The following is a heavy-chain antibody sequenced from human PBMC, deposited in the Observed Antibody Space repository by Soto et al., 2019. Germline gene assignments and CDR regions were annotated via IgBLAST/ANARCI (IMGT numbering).Heavy chain of an antibody. D-gene: IGHD1-26*01. CDR3: ARLGAYYQSLDF. Sequence: SETLSLTCTVSGGSISPYYWSWIRQPPGKGLEWVGYIYYGGTSSYNPSLKSRVTISLETSKSQISLRLTSVTAADTAVYYCARLGAYYQSLDFCGPGTLVPVSS. CDR2: IYYGGTS. CDR1: GGSISPYY. J-gene: IGHJ4*02. V-gene: IGHV4-59*08.